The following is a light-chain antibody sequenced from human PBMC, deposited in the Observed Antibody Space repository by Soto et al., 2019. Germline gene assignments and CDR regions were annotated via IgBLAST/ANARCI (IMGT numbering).Light chain of an antibody. CDR1: QSVSSSY. CDR3: QQYNNWPET. CDR2: GAS. Sequence: DIVLTQSPGPLSLSPGERATLSCRASQSVSSSYLAWYQQKPGQAPRLIIYGASSRATGIPDRFSGSGSGTDCTLTISRLEPEDFAVYYCQQYNNWPETLGQGTKVDIK. J-gene: IGKJ1*01. V-gene: IGKV3-20*01.